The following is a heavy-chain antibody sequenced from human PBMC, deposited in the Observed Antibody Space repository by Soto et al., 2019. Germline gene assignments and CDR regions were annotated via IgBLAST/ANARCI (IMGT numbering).Heavy chain of an antibody. CDR2: IWADGSNV. D-gene: IGHD6-6*01. Sequence: GGSLRLSCAASGFTFSSHGIHWVRQAPGKGLEWVAFIWADGSNVEYADSVKGRFTISRDSSKNTVDLQMNSLRAEDTAVYSCARDGQQLVPYVLDAWGQGTTVTVSS. J-gene: IGHJ6*02. V-gene: IGHV3-33*01. CDR3: ARDGQQLVPYVLDA. CDR1: GFTFSSHG.